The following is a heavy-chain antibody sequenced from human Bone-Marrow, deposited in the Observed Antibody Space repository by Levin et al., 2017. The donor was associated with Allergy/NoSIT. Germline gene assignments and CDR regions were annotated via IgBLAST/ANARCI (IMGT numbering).Heavy chain of an antibody. Sequence: PGGSLRLSCEVSGFTFGDYAMSWFRQAPRKGLEWVGFIRSKAFGGTTEYAASVKGRFTISRVDSNSIAYLEMNSLKTEDTGVYYCTRGLELPDYWGQGTLVTVSS. V-gene: IGHV3-49*03. J-gene: IGHJ4*02. D-gene: IGHD1-7*01. CDR3: TRGLELPDY. CDR1: GFTFGDYA. CDR2: IRSKAFGGTT.